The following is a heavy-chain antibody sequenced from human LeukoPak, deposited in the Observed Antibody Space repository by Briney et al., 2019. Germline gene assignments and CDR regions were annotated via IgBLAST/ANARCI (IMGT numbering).Heavy chain of an antibody. J-gene: IGHJ4*02. CDR3: ARGDYYGSGSYPYYFDY. CDR1: GGSISNYY. CDR2: VYYSGRT. Sequence: PSETLSLTCTVSGGSISNYYWISIRQPPGKGLEWNGYVYYSGRTSYNSSRKSRVVISSDPSRTELSLKLSSVTAADPAVYSCARGDYYGSGSYPYYFDYWGQGTLVTVSS. D-gene: IGHD3-10*01. V-gene: IGHV4-59*12.